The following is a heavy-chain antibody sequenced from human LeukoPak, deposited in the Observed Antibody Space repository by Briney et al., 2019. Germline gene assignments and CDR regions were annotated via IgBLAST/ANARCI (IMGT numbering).Heavy chain of an antibody. CDR3: AKDMRYSSSWYDY. CDR2: ISGSSGNT. J-gene: IGHJ4*02. D-gene: IGHD6-13*01. Sequence: PGGSLRLSCAASGFTFNTYAMSWVRQAPGKGLEWVSAISGSSGNTYYADSVKGRFTFSRDNSKNTLYLQMNSLRAEDTAVYYCAKDMRYSSSWYDYWGQGTLVTVSS. V-gene: IGHV3-23*01. CDR1: GFTFNTYA.